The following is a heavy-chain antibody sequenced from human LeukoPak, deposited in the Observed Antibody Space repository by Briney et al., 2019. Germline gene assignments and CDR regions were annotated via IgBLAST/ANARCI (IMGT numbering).Heavy chain of an antibody. J-gene: IGHJ4*02. V-gene: IGHV3-48*04. Sequence: SGGSLRLSCAASGFTFSSYSMNWVRQAPGKGLEWVSYISSSSSTIYYADSVKGRFTISRDNAKNSLYLQMNSLRAEDTAEYYCAREERGVAGFFDYWGQGTLVTVSS. CDR1: GFTFSSYS. CDR2: ISSSSSTI. D-gene: IGHD6-19*01. CDR3: AREERGVAGFFDY.